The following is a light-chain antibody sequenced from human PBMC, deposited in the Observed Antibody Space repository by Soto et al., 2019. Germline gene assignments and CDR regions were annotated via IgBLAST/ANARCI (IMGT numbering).Light chain of an antibody. CDR3: QHLNSYPIT. CDR2: AAS. J-gene: IGKJ5*01. CDR1: QGISSY. V-gene: IGKV1-9*01. Sequence: DIQLTQSPSFLSASVGDRVTIACRASQGISSYLAWYQQKPGKAPKLLIYAASTLQSGVPSRFSGSGSGTEFTLTISSLQPEDFATYCWQHLNSYPITFGQGTRLEIK.